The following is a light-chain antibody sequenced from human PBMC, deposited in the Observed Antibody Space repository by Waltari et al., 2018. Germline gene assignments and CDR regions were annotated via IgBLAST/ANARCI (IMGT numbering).Light chain of an antibody. Sequence: QSALTQPASVSGSPGQSITISCTGTSSDIGANDYVSWYQQHPGKAPQLIIFDVDKRPSGIAIRFSASKSDNTASLTISGLQAEDEADDYCSSYTRSSRLVFGGGTKLVVL. V-gene: IGLV2-14*03. CDR2: DVD. CDR3: SSYTRSSRLV. J-gene: IGLJ2*01. CDR1: SSDIGANDY.